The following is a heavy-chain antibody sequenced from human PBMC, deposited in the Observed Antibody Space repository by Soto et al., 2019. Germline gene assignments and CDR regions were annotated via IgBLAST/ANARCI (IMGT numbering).Heavy chain of an antibody. V-gene: IGHV1-69*01. CDR1: GGTFSNYA. Sequence: QVQLVQSGAEVRKPGSSVTVSCQASGGTFSNYAISWVRQAPGQGLEWMGGIIPIVGTGSYAQKFQGRVTITADEPTTTAYMELISLRFEYTAVYYCARVVILVPTASTHYYYHMDVCGPGTTVTVSS. D-gene: IGHD2-2*01. J-gene: IGHJ6*02. CDR3: ARVVILVPTASTHYYYHMDV. CDR2: IIPIVGTG.